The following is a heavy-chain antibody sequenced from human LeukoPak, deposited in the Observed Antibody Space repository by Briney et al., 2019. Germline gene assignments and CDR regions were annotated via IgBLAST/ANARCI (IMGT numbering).Heavy chain of an antibody. J-gene: IGHJ4*02. V-gene: IGHV3-21*01. CDR3: ARVIRDGYNCCDY. D-gene: IGHD5-24*01. CDR1: GFTFSSYS. CDR2: ISSSSSYI. Sequence: GGSLRLSCAASGFTFSSYSMNWVRQAPGEGLEWVSSISSSSSYIYYADSVKGRFTISRDNAKNSLYLQMNSLRAEDTAVYYCARVIRDGYNCCDYWGQGTLVTVSS.